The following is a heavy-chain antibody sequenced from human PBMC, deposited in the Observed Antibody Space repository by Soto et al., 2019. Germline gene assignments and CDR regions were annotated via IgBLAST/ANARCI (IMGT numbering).Heavy chain of an antibody. CDR3: ARDPFATDYGGSPEFFS. CDR1: GFIVSKNY. Sequence: PRGSLRLSCAASGFIVSKNYINWVRQAPGGGLEWVSVIHSDGVTYYADSMKGRFTVSRDNSKNTLYLQMNSLRAEDTAVYYCARDPFATDYGGSPEFFSWGQGT. D-gene: IGHD4-17*01. V-gene: IGHV3-53*01. J-gene: IGHJ5*02. CDR2: IHSDGVT.